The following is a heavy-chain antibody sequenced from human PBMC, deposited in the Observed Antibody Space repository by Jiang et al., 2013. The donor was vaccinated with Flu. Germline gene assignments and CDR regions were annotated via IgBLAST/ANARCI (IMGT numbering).Heavy chain of an antibody. CDR1: GYTFTSYA. Sequence: SGAEVKKPGASVKVSCKASGYTFTSYAMHWVRQAPGQRLEWMGWINAGNGNTKYSQKFQGRVTITRDTSASTAYIELSSLRSEDTAVYYCARDSRGATIEAFDYWGQGTLVTVSS. J-gene: IGHJ4*02. CDR3: ARDSRGATIEAFDY. CDR2: INAGNGNT. D-gene: IGHD1-26*01. V-gene: IGHV1-3*01.